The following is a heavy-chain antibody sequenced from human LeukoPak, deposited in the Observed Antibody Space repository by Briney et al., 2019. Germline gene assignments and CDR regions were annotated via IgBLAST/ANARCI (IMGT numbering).Heavy chain of an antibody. CDR2: ISGSGGST. CDR1: GFTFSTYA. Sequence: GGSLRLSCAASGFTFSTYAMSWVRQAPGKGLEWVSSISGSGGSTYYADSVKGRFTISRDNAKNTLHLQMNSLRAEDTAVYYCARGGYYGSGRYYFDSWGQGTLVTVSS. J-gene: IGHJ4*02. CDR3: ARGGYYGSGRYYFDS. V-gene: IGHV3-23*01. D-gene: IGHD3-3*01.